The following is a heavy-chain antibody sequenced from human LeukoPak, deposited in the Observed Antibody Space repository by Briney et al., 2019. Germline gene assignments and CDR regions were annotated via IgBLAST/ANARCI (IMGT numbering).Heavy chain of an antibody. D-gene: IGHD4-17*01. Sequence: SETLSLTCSVSDGSMKSYHWSWIRQPAGKGLEWIGRIYTSGSTDYNPSLMSRVTMSVGTSKNQFSLKLRSMTAADTAVYYCARDYGDYVVLDYWGQGTLVTVSS. CDR2: IYTSGST. V-gene: IGHV4-4*07. CDR3: ARDYGDYVVLDY. J-gene: IGHJ4*02. CDR1: DGSMKSYH.